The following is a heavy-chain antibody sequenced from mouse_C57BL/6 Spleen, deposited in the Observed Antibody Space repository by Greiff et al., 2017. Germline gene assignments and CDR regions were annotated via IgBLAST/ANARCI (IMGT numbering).Heavy chain of an antibody. Sequence: VQLQQSGAELVRPGASVKLSCTASGFNIKDDYMHWVKQRPEQGLEWIGWIDPENGDTKYASKFQGKATITADTSSNTAYLQLSSLTSEDTAVSYCTPNPKGDEGFAYWGQGTLVTVSA. CDR2: IDPENGDT. V-gene: IGHV14-4*01. J-gene: IGHJ3*01. D-gene: IGHD3-3*01. CDR1: GFNIKDDY. CDR3: TPNPKGDEGFAY.